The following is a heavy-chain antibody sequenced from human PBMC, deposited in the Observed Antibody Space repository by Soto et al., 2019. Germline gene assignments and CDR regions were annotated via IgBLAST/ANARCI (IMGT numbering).Heavy chain of an antibody. J-gene: IGHJ4*02. Sequence: GGSLRLSCAASGFPFGENAMSWVRQAPGKGLEWVSGISDSGATTYYADSVRGRFTISRDNSKNTLYLQMKSLRAEDSASYYCAKEDTSSGSLDYWGQGALVTVS. CDR2: ISDSGATT. CDR3: AKEDTSSGSLDY. D-gene: IGHD6-19*01. V-gene: IGHV3-23*01. CDR1: GFPFGENA.